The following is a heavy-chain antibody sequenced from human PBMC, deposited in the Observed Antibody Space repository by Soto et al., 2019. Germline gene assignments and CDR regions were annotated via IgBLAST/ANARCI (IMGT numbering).Heavy chain of an antibody. Sequence: VQFSSKASEDPFINYAISWLRHARIQGVEWTGAISPIVGTANYPQKFQGRVPITADTYANTVYLEIRGLGSADTDGYYYASTKYDSSAYYYWYLELWGRGTLVTVSS. CDR3: ASTKYDSSAYYYWYLEL. CDR2: ISPIVGTA. CDR1: EDPFINYA. V-gene: IGHV1-69*10. D-gene: IGHD3-22*01. J-gene: IGHJ2*01.